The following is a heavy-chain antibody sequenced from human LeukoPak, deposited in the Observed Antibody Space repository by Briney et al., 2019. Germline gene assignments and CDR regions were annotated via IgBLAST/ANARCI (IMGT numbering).Heavy chain of an antibody. J-gene: IGHJ4*02. V-gene: IGHV3-48*03. CDR3: VRWLGSSFYYFDH. Sequence: PGGSLRLSCAASGFTFSGYEMNWVRQAPGKGLEWVSYISSTGSTMYYSDSVKGRFTISRDNAKNSLYLQMNSLRAEDTAVYYCVRWLGSSFYYFDHWGQGTLVTVSS. CDR2: ISSTGSTM. CDR1: GFTFSGYE. D-gene: IGHD2-15*01.